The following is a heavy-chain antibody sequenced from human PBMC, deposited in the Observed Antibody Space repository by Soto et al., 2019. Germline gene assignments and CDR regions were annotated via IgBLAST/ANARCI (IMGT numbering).Heavy chain of an antibody. CDR2: ISSSSSYI. CDR3: ARSAVGIVLMVYANWFDP. D-gene: IGHD2-8*01. Sequence: VQLVESGGGLVKPGGSLRLSCAASGFTFSSYSMNWVRQAPGKGLEWVSSISSSSSYIYYADSVKGRFTISRDNAKNSLYLQMNSLRAEDTAVYYCARSAVGIVLMVYANWFDPWGQGTLVTVSS. V-gene: IGHV3-21*01. J-gene: IGHJ5*02. CDR1: GFTFSSYS.